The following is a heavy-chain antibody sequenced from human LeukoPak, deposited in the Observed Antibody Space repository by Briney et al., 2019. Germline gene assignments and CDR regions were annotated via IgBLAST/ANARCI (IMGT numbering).Heavy chain of an antibody. CDR1: GFTFSSYG. CDR3: ARGKAYCSGTSCSFDP. V-gene: IGHV3-23*01. Sequence: GGSLRLSCAASGFTFSSYGMHWVRQAPGKGLEWVSTISGSGGSTYYADSVKGRFTISRDNSKNTLSLQMNSLRAEDTAVYYCARGKAYCSGTSCSFDPWGQGTLVTVSS. J-gene: IGHJ5*02. D-gene: IGHD2-2*01. CDR2: ISGSGGST.